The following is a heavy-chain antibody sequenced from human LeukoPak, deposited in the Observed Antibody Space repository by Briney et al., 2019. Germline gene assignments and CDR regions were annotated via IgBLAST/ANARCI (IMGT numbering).Heavy chain of an antibody. Sequence: SETLSLTCTVSGASISSYYWRWIRQPPGKGLEWIGYMYYSGSPNYNPSLESRITISINTSKNQFSLRLTSVTAADTAVYYCARGSDYGDYWGQGTLVTVSS. CDR2: MYYSGSP. CDR1: GASISSYY. D-gene: IGHD3-3*01. CDR3: ARGSDYGDY. J-gene: IGHJ4*02. V-gene: IGHV4-59*01.